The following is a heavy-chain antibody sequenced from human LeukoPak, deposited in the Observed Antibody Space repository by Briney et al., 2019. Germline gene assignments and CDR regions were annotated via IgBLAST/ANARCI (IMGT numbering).Heavy chain of an antibody. CDR2: IRSKANSYAT. V-gene: IGHV3-73*01. CDR1: GFTFSGSA. CDR3: TSLSITMVRGVIANRGAYDY. D-gene: IGHD3-10*01. J-gene: IGHJ4*02. Sequence: GGSLRLSCAASGFTFSGSAMHWARQASGKGLEWVGRIRSKANSYATAYAASVKGRFTISRDDSKNTAYLQMNSLKTEDTAVYYCTSLSITMVRGVIANRGAYDYWGQGTLVTVSS.